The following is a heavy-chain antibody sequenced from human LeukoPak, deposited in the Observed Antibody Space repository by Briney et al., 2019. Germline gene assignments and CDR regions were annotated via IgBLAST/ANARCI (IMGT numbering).Heavy chain of an antibody. CDR3: ARFYGSGSPLGGDY. J-gene: IGHJ4*02. V-gene: IGHV4-34*01. Sequence: SETLSLTCAVYGGSFSGYYWSWIRQPPGKGLEWIGEINHSGSTNYNPSLKSRVTISVDTSKNQFSLELSSVTAADTAVYYCARFYGSGSPLGGDYWGQGTLVTVSS. D-gene: IGHD3-10*01. CDR1: GGSFSGYY. CDR2: INHSGST.